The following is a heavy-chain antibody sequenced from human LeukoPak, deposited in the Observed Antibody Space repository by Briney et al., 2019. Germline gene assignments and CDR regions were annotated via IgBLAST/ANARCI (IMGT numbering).Heavy chain of an antibody. CDR2: LSSSGSAF. D-gene: IGHD6-13*01. Sequence: GGSLTLSCEDSGFTFRSYEMNWVRQAPGKGLEWIAYLSSSGSAFSYADSVKGRFTISRDNAKNTVYLEMNSLRSEDTAVYYCARAIGSSWGKVDYWGQGTLVTVSS. V-gene: IGHV3-48*03. CDR1: GFTFRSYE. J-gene: IGHJ4*02. CDR3: ARAIGSSWGKVDY.